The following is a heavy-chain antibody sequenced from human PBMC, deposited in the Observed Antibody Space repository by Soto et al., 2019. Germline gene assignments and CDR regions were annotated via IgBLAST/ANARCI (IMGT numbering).Heavy chain of an antibody. J-gene: IGHJ4*02. CDR3: AKVMPRSTSCYAH. CDR1: VFTFSSYA. Sequence: GGSLRLSCAASVFTFSSYAMGWVRQAPGEGLEWVSAISGSGGSTYYADSVKGRFTISRDNSKNTLYLQMNSLRAEDTAVYYCAKVMPRSTSCYAHWGQGTLVTVSS. D-gene: IGHD2-2*01. CDR2: ISGSGGST. V-gene: IGHV3-23*01.